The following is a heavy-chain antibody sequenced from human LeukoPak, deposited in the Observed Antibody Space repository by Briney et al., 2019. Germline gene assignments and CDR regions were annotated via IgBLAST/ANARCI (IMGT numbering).Heavy chain of an antibody. CDR1: GYTLTELS. CDR3: ATDRPPSLWFGESMRDHAFDI. Sequence: ASVKVSCKVSGYTLTELSMHWVRQAPGKGLEWMGGFDPEDGETIYAQKFQGRVTMTEDTSTDTAYMELSSLRSEDTAVYYCATDRPPSLWFGESMRDHAFDIWGQGTMVTVS. D-gene: IGHD3-10*01. J-gene: IGHJ3*02. CDR2: FDPEDGET. V-gene: IGHV1-24*01.